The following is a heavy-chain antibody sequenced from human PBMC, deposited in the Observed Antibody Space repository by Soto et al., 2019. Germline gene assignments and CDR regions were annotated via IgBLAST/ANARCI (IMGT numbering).Heavy chain of an antibody. D-gene: IGHD3-10*01. CDR1: GFTFSSYG. J-gene: IGHJ5*02. Sequence: QVQLVESGGGVVQPGRSLRLSCAASGFTFSSYGMHWVRQAPGKGLEWVAVIWYDGSNKYYADSVKGRFTISRDNSKNTLYLQMNSLRAEDTAVYYCALLWFGEFAPWGQGTLVTVSS. V-gene: IGHV3-33*01. CDR3: ALLWFGEFAP. CDR2: IWYDGSNK.